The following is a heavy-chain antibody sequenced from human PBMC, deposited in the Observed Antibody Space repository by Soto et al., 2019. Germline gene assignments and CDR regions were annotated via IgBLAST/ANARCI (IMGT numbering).Heavy chain of an antibody. D-gene: IGHD2-15*01. CDR1: GYTFTSYG. CDR2: ISAYNGNT. Sequence: GASVKVSCKASGYTFTSYGISWVRQAPGQGLEWMGWISAYNGNTNYAQKLQGRVTMTTDTSTSTAYMELRSLRSDDTAVYYCVVAAQRCYFDYWGQGTLVTVSS. CDR3: VVAAQRCYFDY. J-gene: IGHJ4*02. V-gene: IGHV1-18*01.